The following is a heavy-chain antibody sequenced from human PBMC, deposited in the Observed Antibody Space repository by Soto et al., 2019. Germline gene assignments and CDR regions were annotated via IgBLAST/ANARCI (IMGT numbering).Heavy chain of an antibody. J-gene: IGHJ4*02. CDR2: IYYSGST. CDR1: GGSISSGCYY. D-gene: IGHD5-12*01. CDR3: ARGEMATILIDY. V-gene: IGHV4-31*03. Sequence: QVQLQESGPGLVKPSQTLSLTCTVSGGSISSGCYYWSWIRQHPGKGLEWIGYIYYSGSTYYNPSLKSRVTISVDTSKNQFSLKLSSVTAADTAVYYCARGEMATILIDYWGQGTLVTVSS.